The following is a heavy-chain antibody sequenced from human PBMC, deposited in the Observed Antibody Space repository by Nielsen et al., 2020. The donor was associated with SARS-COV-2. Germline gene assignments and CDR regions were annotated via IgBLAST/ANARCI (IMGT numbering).Heavy chain of an antibody. D-gene: IGHD1-26*01. CDR2: ISYDGSNK. CDR1: GFTFSSYG. Sequence: GGSLRLSCAASGFTFSSYGMHWVRQAPGKGLEWVAVISYDGSNKYYADSVKGRFTISRDNSKSTLYLQMNSLRAEDTAVYYCAKDGRGGFDYWGQGTLVTVSS. J-gene: IGHJ4*02. CDR3: AKDGRGGFDY. V-gene: IGHV3-30*18.